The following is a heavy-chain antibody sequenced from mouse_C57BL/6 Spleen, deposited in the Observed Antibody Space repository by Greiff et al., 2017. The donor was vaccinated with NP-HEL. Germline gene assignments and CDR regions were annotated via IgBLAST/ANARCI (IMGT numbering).Heavy chain of an antibody. CDR1: GYTFTSYW. CDR3: ARGRGTTAQAPFAY. Sequence: QVQLQQSGAELVMPGASVKLSCKASGYTFTSYWMHWVKQRPGQGLEWIGEIDPSDSYTNYNQKFKGKSTLTVDKSSSTAYMQLSSLTSEDSAVYYCARGRGTTAQAPFAYWGQGTLVTVAA. CDR2: IDPSDSYT. D-gene: IGHD3-2*02. V-gene: IGHV1-69*01. J-gene: IGHJ3*01.